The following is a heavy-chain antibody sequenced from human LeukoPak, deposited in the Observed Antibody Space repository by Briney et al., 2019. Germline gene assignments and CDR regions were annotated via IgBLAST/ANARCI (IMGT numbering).Heavy chain of an antibody. D-gene: IGHD3-10*01. J-gene: IGHJ6*02. CDR2: IIPILGIP. Sequence: GASVKVSCKASGGTFSSYAISWVRQAPGQGREGMGRIIPILGIPNYAQKFQGRVTITADKSTSTAYMQLSSLSSEDTAVYYCARVAWFGESVRYGMDVWGQGTTVPVSS. CDR3: ARVAWFGESVRYGMDV. V-gene: IGHV1-69*04. CDR1: GGTFSSYA.